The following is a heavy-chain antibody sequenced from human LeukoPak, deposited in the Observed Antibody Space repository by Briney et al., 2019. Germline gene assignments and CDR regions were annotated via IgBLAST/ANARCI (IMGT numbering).Heavy chain of an antibody. J-gene: IGHJ4*02. CDR2: TNHSGST. D-gene: IGHD4-11*01. CDR1: GGSFSGYY. V-gene: IGHV4-34*01. CDR3: AYSNYDPTFDY. Sequence: SETLSLTCAMYGGSFSGYYWSWIRQPPGEGLEWVGETNHSGSTNYNPSLKSRVTMSVDTSKSQFSLTVNSVTAADTATYYCAYSNYDPTFDYWGQGTLVTVSS.